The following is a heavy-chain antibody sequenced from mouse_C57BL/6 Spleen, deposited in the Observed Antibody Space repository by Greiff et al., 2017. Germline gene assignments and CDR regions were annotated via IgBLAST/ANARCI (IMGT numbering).Heavy chain of an antibody. Sequence: QVQLQQSGAELVKPGASVKISCKASGYAFSSYWMNWVKQRPGKGLEWIGQIYPGDGDTNYNGKFKGKATLTADKSSSTAYMQLSSLTSEDSAVYFCARKRDYSNSYAMDYWGQGTSVTVSS. CDR3: ARKRDYSNSYAMDY. J-gene: IGHJ4*01. V-gene: IGHV1-80*01. D-gene: IGHD2-5*01. CDR1: GYAFSSYW. CDR2: IYPGDGDT.